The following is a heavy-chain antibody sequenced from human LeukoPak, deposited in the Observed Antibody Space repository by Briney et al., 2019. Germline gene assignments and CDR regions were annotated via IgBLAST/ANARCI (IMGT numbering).Heavy chain of an antibody. D-gene: IGHD1-14*01. CDR1: GYPFSTYE. CDR3: ARGPRNDP. CDR2: VHPNSGNT. J-gene: IGHJ5*02. Sequence: ASVKVSCTTSGYPFSTYEINWVRQAAGQGLEWMGWVHPNSGNTDYAQKFQGRVTMTRDTSISTAYMELSGLRSDDTAVYFCARGPRNDPWGQGTLVTVSS. V-gene: IGHV1-8*01.